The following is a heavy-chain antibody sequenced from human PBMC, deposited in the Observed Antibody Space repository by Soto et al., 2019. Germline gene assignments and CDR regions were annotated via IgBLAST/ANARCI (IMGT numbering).Heavy chain of an antibody. CDR3: ARVPFTMVRGVSHPFRFDFMDV. D-gene: IGHD3-10*01. Sequence: ASVKVSFKASGYTFTSYGISWVRQAPGQGLEWIGWISAYNGNTNYAQKLQGRVTMTTDTSTSTAYMELRSLRSDDTAVYYCARVPFTMVRGVSHPFRFDFMDVWGKGTTGTVS. CDR1: GYTFTSYG. J-gene: IGHJ6*03. V-gene: IGHV1-18*01. CDR2: ISAYNGNT.